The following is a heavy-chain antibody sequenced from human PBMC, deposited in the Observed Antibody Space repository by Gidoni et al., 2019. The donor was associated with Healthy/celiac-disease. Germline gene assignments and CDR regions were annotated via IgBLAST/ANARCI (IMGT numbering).Heavy chain of an antibody. V-gene: IGHV3-23*01. CDR3: AKRATLDCSSTSCYPNDYYYGMDV. CDR2: ISGSGGST. J-gene: IGHJ6*02. D-gene: IGHD2-2*01. CDR1: GFPFSSYA. Sequence: EVQLLESGGGLVQPGGSLRLSCAASGFPFSSYAMSWVRQAPGKGLEWVSAISGSGGSTYYADSVKGRFTISRDNSKNTLYLQMNSLRAEDTAVYYCAKRATLDCSSTSCYPNDYYYGMDVWGQGTTVTVSS.